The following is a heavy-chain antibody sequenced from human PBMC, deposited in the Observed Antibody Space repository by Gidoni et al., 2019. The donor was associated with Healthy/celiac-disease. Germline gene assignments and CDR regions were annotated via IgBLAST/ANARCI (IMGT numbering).Heavy chain of an antibody. CDR1: GFPFDDYT. D-gene: IGHD3-9*01. Sequence: EVQLVESGGVVVQPGGSLGLSCAASGFPFDDYTMHWVRQAPGKGLEWVSLISWDGGRTYYADSVKGRFTISRDNSKNSLYLQMNSLRTEDTALYYCAKASHNYDILTGYAGYFDYWGQGTLVTVSS. CDR2: ISWDGGRT. V-gene: IGHV3-43*01. CDR3: AKASHNYDILTGYAGYFDY. J-gene: IGHJ4*02.